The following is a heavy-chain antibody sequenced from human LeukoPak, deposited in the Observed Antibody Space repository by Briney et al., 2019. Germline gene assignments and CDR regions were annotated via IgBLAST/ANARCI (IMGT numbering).Heavy chain of an antibody. D-gene: IGHD6-19*01. CDR2: IISDGSST. CDR3: VREPRAPLHPYSSGVFDN. Sequence: GGSLRLSCAASGLTFSTYWMHWVRQAPGKGLMWVSRIISDGSSTSYADSVKGRFTISRDNAKNTLYLQMNSLRAEDTALYYCVREPRAPLHPYSSGVFDNWGQGTLVTVSS. V-gene: IGHV3-74*01. J-gene: IGHJ4*02. CDR1: GLTFSTYW.